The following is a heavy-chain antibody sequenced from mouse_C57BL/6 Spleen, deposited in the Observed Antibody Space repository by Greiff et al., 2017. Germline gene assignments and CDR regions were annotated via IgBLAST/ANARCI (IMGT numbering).Heavy chain of an antibody. D-gene: IGHD1-1*01. V-gene: IGHV1-26*01. CDR3: ARFHYYGSSYDYYAMDY. J-gene: IGHJ4*01. CDR1: GYTFTDYY. Sequence: VQLQQSGPELVKPGASVKISCKASGYTFTDYYMNWVKQSHGKSLEWIGDINPNNGGTSYNQKFTGKATLTVDKSSSTAFMELRSLTSEDSAVYYCARFHYYGSSYDYYAMDYWGQGTSVTVSS. CDR2: INPNNGGT.